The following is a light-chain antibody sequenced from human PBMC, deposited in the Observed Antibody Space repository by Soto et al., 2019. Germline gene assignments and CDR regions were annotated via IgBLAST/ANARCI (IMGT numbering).Light chain of an antibody. CDR1: QSLLHTSGDNY. V-gene: IGKV2D-29*02. CDR2: EVS. J-gene: IGKJ5*01. CDR3: MQSTQLPPT. Sequence: IVMTQSPLSLSVTPGEPASISCRSSQSLLHTSGDNYLDWYLQRPGQSPQLLIYEVSTRVSGVPDRFSGSGSGTDFTLEISRVETDDVGIYYCMQSTQLPPTFGQGTRVEIK.